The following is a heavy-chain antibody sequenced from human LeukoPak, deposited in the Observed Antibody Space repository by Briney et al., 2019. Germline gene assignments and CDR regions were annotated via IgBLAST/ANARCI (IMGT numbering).Heavy chain of an antibody. CDR3: ARYTTSTLPNWFDP. V-gene: IGHV4-59*08. CDR2: IYYTGST. J-gene: IGHJ5*02. Sequence: PSETLSLTCTVSGGSISGYFWSGIRQPPGKGLEWIGYIYYTGSTSYNPSLTSRVTISLDTSKNQFSLRLSSVTAADTAIYYCARYTTSTLPNWFDPWGQGTLVTVSS. D-gene: IGHD2/OR15-2a*01. CDR1: GGSISGYF.